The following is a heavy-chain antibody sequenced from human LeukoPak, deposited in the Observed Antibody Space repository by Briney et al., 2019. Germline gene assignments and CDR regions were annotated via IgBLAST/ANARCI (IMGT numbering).Heavy chain of an antibody. CDR3: ARSQGKWQLLPFDY. D-gene: IGHD2-15*01. CDR1: GGPISSFY. J-gene: IGHJ4*02. Sequence: PSETLSLTCTVSGGPISSFYWGWIRQPPGKGLEWIAYMYNSGSPTYHPSLQSRATISLDTSKNQFSLKLRSVTAADTAVYYCARSQGKWQLLPFDYWGQGARVTVS. V-gene: IGHV4-4*08. CDR2: MYNSGSP.